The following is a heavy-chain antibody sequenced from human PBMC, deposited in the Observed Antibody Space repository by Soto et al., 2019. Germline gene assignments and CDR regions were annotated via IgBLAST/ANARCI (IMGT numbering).Heavy chain of an antibody. CDR1: GFTFTRYS. CDR2: ISSTTNYI. J-gene: IGHJ4*02. Sequence: GGSLRLSCAASGFTFTRYSMNWVRQASGKGLEWVSSISSTTNYIYYGDSMKGRFTISRDNAKNSLYLEMNSLRAEDTAVYYCARESEDLTSNFDYWGQGTLVTVSS. V-gene: IGHV3-21*06. CDR3: ARESEDLTSNFDY.